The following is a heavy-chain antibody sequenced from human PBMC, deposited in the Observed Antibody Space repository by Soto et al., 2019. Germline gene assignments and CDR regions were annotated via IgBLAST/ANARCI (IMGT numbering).Heavy chain of an antibody. D-gene: IGHD2-21*01. CDR3: ARPGGDFVLPSDY. V-gene: IGHV4-34*01. CDR1: GGSFSGYY. CDR2: INYSGST. J-gene: IGHJ4*02. Sequence: PSETLSLTCAVYGGSFSGYYWSWIRHPPGKGLEWIGRINYSGSTNYNPSLESRVTISVDTSKNQFSLNLNSVTAADTAVYFCARPGGDFVLPSDYWGPGTLVTVSS.